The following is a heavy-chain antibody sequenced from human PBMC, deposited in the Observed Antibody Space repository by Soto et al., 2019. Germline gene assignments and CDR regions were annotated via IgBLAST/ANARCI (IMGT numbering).Heavy chain of an antibody. Sequence: SETLSLTCTVSGGSISRSSYYWGWIRQPPGKGLEWIGSIYYSGSTYYNPSLKSRVTISVDTSKNQFSLKLSSVTAADKAVYYCARHLPSSGWPRGMDVWGQGTTVTVSS. CDR2: IYYSGST. D-gene: IGHD6-19*01. V-gene: IGHV4-39*01. CDR3: ARHLPSSGWPRGMDV. CDR1: GGSISRSSYY. J-gene: IGHJ6*02.